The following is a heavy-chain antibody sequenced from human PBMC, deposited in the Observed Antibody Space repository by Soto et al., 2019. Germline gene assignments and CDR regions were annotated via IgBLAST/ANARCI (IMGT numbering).Heavy chain of an antibody. CDR2: ISTTSSSI. Sequence: SLRLSCAASGFTFSSYSMNWVRQAPGKGLEWISYISTTSSSIYYADSVKGRFTISRDNAKNSLFLQMNSLRDEETDVYYCARKGVAFDYWGQGALVTVSS. D-gene: IGHD3-3*01. CDR3: ARKGVAFDY. CDR1: GFTFSSYS. V-gene: IGHV3-48*02. J-gene: IGHJ4*02.